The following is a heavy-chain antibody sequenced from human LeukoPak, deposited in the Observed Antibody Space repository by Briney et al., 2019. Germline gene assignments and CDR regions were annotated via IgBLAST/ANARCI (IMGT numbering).Heavy chain of an antibody. D-gene: IGHD4-17*01. CDR1: GFTFSSYA. CDR3: ARDKSDYDFHAVDY. Sequence: GGSLRLSCAASGFTFSSYAMHWVRQAPGKGLEWVAVISYDGSNKYYADSVKGRFTISRDNSKNTLYLQMNSLRAEDTAVYYCARDKSDYDFHAVDYWGQGTLVTVSS. V-gene: IGHV3-30-3*01. CDR2: ISYDGSNK. J-gene: IGHJ4*02.